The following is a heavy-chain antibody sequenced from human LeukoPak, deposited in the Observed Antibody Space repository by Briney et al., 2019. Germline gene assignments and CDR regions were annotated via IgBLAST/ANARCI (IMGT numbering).Heavy chain of an antibody. D-gene: IGHD6-6*01. CDR3: AGDSGGIEARPRIFDY. CDR2: IYYSGST. V-gene: IGHV4-59*01. J-gene: IGHJ4*02. CDR1: GGSISSYY. Sequence: SETLSLTCTVSGGSISSYYWSWIRQPPGKGLEWIGYIYYSGSTNYNPSLRSRVTISVDTSKNQFSLKLSSVTAADTAVYYCAGDSGGIEARPRIFDYWGQGTLVTVSS.